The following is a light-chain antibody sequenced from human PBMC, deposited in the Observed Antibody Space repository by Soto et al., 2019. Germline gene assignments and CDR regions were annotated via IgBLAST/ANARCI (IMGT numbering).Light chain of an antibody. J-gene: IGKJ2*01. CDR3: QQYNTYPYT. V-gene: IGKV1-5*03. Sequence: DSQMTQSPSTLSASVGDRVTISCRASQGLSPGLAWYQQKPGKARKLLIYMASNLEGGVPSRFRGSRSGRDFALTITSLQFDDFATYYCQQYNTYPYTFGQGNELEIK. CDR1: QGLSPG. CDR2: MAS.